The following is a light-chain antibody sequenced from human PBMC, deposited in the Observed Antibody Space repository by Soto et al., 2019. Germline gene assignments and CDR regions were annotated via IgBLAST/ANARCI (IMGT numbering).Light chain of an antibody. V-gene: IGKV1-39*01. J-gene: IGKJ3*01. CDR2: AAS. CDR3: QQSYSTPRT. Sequence: DIQMTQSPSSLSASVGDRVTITCRASQSISSYLNWYQQKPGKAPKLLIYAASSLQSGVPSRFSGSGSGTDFTFTISSLQLEDFVTYYCQQSYSTPRTFGPGTKVDIK. CDR1: QSISSY.